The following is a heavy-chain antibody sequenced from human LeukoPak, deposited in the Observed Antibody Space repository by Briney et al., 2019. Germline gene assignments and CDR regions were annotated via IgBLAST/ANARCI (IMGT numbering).Heavy chain of an antibody. CDR3: ASNGNGERLDAFDI. V-gene: IGHV3-7*01. CDR1: GFTFSSYW. Sequence: GGSLRLSCAASGFTFSSYWMSWVRQAPGKGLEWVANIKQDGSEKYYVDSVKGRFTISRDNAKNSLYLQMNSLRAEDTAVYYCASNGNGERLDAFDIWGQGTMVTVSS. D-gene: IGHD1-1*01. J-gene: IGHJ3*02. CDR2: IKQDGSEK.